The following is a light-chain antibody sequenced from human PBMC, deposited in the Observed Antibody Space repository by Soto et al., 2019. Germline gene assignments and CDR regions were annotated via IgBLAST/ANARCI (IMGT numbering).Light chain of an antibody. Sequence: QPALTQPRSVSGSPGQSVTISCTGTSSDVGGYNYVSWYQQHPGKAPKLMIYDVSKRPSGVPDRFSGSKSGNTASLTISGLQAEDEADYYCCSYAGSVYVFGTGTQLTVL. J-gene: IGLJ1*01. CDR2: DVS. CDR3: CSYAGSVYV. CDR1: SSDVGGYNY. V-gene: IGLV2-11*01.